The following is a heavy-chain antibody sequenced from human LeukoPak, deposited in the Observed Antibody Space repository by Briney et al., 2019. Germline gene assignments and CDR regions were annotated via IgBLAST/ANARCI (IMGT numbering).Heavy chain of an antibody. J-gene: IGHJ4*02. D-gene: IGHD6-13*01. Sequence: PSETLSLTCTVSGGSLSSYYWSWIRQPPGKGLEWIGYIYYSGSTNYNPSLKSRVTISVGTSKNQFSLKLSSVTAADTAVYYCAMGIKGVSFDYWGQGTLVTVSS. CDR2: IYYSGST. CDR1: GGSLSSYY. V-gene: IGHV4-59*01. CDR3: AMGIKGVSFDY.